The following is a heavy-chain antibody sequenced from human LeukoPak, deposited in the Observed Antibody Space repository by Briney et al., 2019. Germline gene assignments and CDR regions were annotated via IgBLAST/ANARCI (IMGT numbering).Heavy chain of an antibody. D-gene: IGHD3-22*01. Sequence: SETLSLTCAVYGESFSGYYWSWIRQPPGKGLEWIGEINHSGSTNYNPSLKSRVTISVDTSKKQFSLKVSSVTAADTAVYYCTRELSGSQDYWGQGTLVTVSS. CDR2: INHSGST. J-gene: IGHJ4*02. CDR3: TRELSGSQDY. CDR1: GESFSGYY. V-gene: IGHV4-34*01.